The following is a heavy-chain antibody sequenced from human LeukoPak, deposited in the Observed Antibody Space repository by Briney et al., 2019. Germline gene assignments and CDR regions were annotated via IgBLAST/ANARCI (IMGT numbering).Heavy chain of an antibody. D-gene: IGHD5-24*01. CDR1: GFTGSSHY. Sequence: GGSLRLSCVASGFTGSSHYMSWVRQAPGKGLEWVSVIYRSDGTYYADSVKGRFTISRDNSRNTVYLQMNSLRAEDTAVYYCARDIGGTVEVATMNYWGQGTLVTVSS. CDR2: IYRSDGT. J-gene: IGHJ4*02. CDR3: ARDIGGTVEVATMNY. V-gene: IGHV3-66*01.